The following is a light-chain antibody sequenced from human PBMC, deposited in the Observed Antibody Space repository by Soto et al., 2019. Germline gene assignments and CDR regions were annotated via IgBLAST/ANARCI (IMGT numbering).Light chain of an antibody. Sequence: DIQMTQSPSSLSASVGDRVTITCRASQNIKKYLNWYQQQPGKAPKLLIYTASTLQVGFPSLFSGSGSGTDFTLIISSLQAVDSATSYCQQSFSAPLTVGGGTKVEIK. CDR1: QNIKKY. V-gene: IGKV1-39*01. CDR3: QQSFSAPLT. J-gene: IGKJ4*01. CDR2: TAS.